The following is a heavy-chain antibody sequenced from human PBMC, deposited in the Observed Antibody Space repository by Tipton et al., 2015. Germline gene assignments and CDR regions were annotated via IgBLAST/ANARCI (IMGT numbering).Heavy chain of an antibody. Sequence: TLSLTCAVSAYSISSDYYWGWIRQPPGKGLEWIGSISHSGNTYYNPSLKSRVTMSRDTSKNQFSLKLTSVTATDTAVYYCACQDYDSLTRDYQTVDDWGQGTLVTVSS. J-gene: IGHJ4*02. V-gene: IGHV4-38-2*01. D-gene: IGHD3-9*01. CDR3: ACQDYDSLTRDYQTVDD. CDR2: ISHSGNT. CDR1: AYSISSDYY.